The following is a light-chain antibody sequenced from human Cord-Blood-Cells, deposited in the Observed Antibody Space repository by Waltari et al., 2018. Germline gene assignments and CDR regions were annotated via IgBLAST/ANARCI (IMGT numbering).Light chain of an antibody. J-gene: IGKJ5*01. V-gene: IGKV1-39*01. Sequence: DIQMTQSPSSLSASVGARVPLTCRASQSISSYLNWYQQKPGKAPKLLIYAASSVQSGVPARCSGRGSGTDCTLTISSLQPEDFATYYCQQSYSTPSTFGQGTRLEIK. CDR2: AAS. CDR3: QQSYSTPST. CDR1: QSISSY.